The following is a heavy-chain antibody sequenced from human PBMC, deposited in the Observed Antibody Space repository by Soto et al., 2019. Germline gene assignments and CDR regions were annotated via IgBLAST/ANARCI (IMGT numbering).Heavy chain of an antibody. CDR1: GFTFSSYA. D-gene: IGHD3-10*01. CDR2: ISSNGGST. V-gene: IGHV3-64*04. CDR3: AAFKFRPIWSDS. J-gene: IGHJ4*02. Sequence: GGSLRLSCSASGFTFSSYAMHWVRQAPGKGLEYVSAISSNGGSTYYADSVKGRFTIPRDNSKNTLYLQMNSLRPEDTALYFCAAFKFRPIWSDSWGQGTLVTVSS.